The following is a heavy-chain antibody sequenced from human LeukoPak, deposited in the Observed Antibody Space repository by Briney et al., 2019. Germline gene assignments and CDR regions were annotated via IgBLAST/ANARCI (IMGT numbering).Heavy chain of an antibody. J-gene: IGHJ4*02. V-gene: IGHV4-34*01. D-gene: IGHD3-22*01. CDR2: INHSGST. CDR3: AREDSSGYPTLDY. CDR1: GGSFSGYY. Sequence: PSETLSLTCAVYGGSFSGYYWSWIRQPPGKGLEWIREINHSGSTNYNPSLKSRVTISVDTSKNQFSLKLSSVTAADTAVYYCAREDSSGYPTLDYWGQGTLVTVSS.